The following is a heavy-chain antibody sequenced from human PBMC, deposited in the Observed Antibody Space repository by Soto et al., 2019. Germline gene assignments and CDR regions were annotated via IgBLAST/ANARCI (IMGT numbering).Heavy chain of an antibody. D-gene: IGHD3-10*01. CDR3: ARDSVLLWFGEGPGAFDI. CDR1: GGSISSGGYS. V-gene: IGHV4-30-2*05. CDR2: IYHSGST. J-gene: IGHJ3*02. Sequence: QLQLQESGSGLVKPSQTLSLTCAVSGGSISSGGYSWSWIRQPPGKGLEWIGYIYHSGSTYYNPSLKSRVTISVDTSKNQFSLKLSSVTAADTAVYYCARDSVLLWFGEGPGAFDIWGQGTMVTVSS.